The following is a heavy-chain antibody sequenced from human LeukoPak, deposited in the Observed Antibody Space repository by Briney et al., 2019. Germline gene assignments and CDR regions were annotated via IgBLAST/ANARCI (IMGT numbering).Heavy chain of an antibody. CDR3: AKVALRGVVVPAAFDY. D-gene: IGHD2-2*01. J-gene: IGHJ4*02. Sequence: GGSLRLSCAASGFTFSNYAMSWVRQAPGKGLEWVSGISGNGGSTYYAGSVKGRFTISRDNSKNTLYLQMNSLRAEDTAVYYCAKVALRGVVVPAAFDYWGQGTLVTVSS. V-gene: IGHV3-23*01. CDR1: GFTFSNYA. CDR2: ISGNGGST.